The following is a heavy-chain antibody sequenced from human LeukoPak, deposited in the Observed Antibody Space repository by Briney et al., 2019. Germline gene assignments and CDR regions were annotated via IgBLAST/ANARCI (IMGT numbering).Heavy chain of an antibody. CDR2: IIPIFGTA. Sequence: SVKVSCKASGGTFSSYAISWVRQAPGQGLEWMGGIIPIFGTANYAQKFQGRVTITTDESTSTAYMELSSLRSEDTAVYYCARVSYGGGSVDWFDPWGQGTLVTVSS. J-gene: IGHJ5*02. V-gene: IGHV1-69*05. D-gene: IGHD4-23*01. CDR3: ARVSYGGGSVDWFDP. CDR1: GGTFSSYA.